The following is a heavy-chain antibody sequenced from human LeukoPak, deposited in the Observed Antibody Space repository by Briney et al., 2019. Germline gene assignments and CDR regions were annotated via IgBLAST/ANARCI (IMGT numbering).Heavy chain of an antibody. V-gene: IGHV3-23*01. Sequence: GGSLRLSRAATEFTFSSYAMNWVGQAPGKGLEWVSAISASGGSTYYADSVKGRFSISRDNSKNTLYLQMNSLRAEDTAVYYCAKDQDANYFDYWGQGTLVTVSS. CDR1: EFTFSSYA. CDR3: AKDQDANYFDY. D-gene: IGHD2-8*01. J-gene: IGHJ4*02. CDR2: ISASGGST.